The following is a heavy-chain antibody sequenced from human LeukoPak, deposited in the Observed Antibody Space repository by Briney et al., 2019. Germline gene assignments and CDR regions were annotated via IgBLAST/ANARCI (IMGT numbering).Heavy chain of an antibody. D-gene: IGHD3-10*01. CDR2: IYPGDSDS. CDR3: ARRGGGSGSYYNYYFDY. CDR1: GYSFTTYW. Sequence: GESLKISCKGSGYSFTTYWMAWVRQMPGKGLEWMGIIYPGDSDSRYSPSFQGQVTISADKSITTAYLQWSSLKASDTAMYYCARRGGGSGSYYNYYFDYWGQGTLVTVSS. J-gene: IGHJ4*02. V-gene: IGHV5-51*01.